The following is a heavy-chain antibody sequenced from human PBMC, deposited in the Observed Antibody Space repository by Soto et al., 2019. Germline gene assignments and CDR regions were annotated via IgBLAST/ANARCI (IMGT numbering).Heavy chain of an antibody. CDR2: IRKKANSYTT. V-gene: IGHV3-72*01. J-gene: IGHJ6*02. CDR1: GFTFSDYY. Sequence: PWGSRRLSCAASGFTFSDYYMDLVRQAPGKGLEWVGRIRKKANSYTTEYAASVKGRFIISRDDAQRSVFLQMNSLKTEDTAVYYCTRGLVDSSPPYTYPGMDVWGQGTTVTVSS. CDR3: TRGLVDSSPPYTYPGMDV. D-gene: IGHD5-18*01.